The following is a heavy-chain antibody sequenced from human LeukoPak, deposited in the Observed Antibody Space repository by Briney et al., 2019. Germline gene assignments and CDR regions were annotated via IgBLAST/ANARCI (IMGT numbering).Heavy chain of an antibody. CDR2: MNTSGNT. Sequence: PSETLSLTCSVSGGSISSYYWSWIRQPAGKGLEWIGRMNTSGNTNYNPSLKSRASLSVDTSKNQFSLKLTSVTAADTAVYYCASMTGTTKNWYFDLWGRGTLVTVSS. J-gene: IGHJ2*01. D-gene: IGHD1/OR15-1a*01. V-gene: IGHV4-4*07. CDR3: ASMTGTTKNWYFDL. CDR1: GGSISSYY.